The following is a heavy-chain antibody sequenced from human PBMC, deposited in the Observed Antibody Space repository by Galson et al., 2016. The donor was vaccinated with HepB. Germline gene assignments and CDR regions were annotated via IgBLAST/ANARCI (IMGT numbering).Heavy chain of an antibody. CDR1: GYIFTSYQ. CDR3: ARKGLSGGDWFFDL. J-gene: IGHJ2*01. D-gene: IGHD4/OR15-4a*01. Sequence: SVKVSCKAFGYIFTSYQLHWVRQAPGQGLEWMGVINTSGGDTNYVQKFQGRVTMTRDTSTSTVYLELSSLRSEDTAVYYCARKGLSGGDWFFDLWGRGSLVTVFS. CDR2: INTSGGDT. V-gene: IGHV1-46*01.